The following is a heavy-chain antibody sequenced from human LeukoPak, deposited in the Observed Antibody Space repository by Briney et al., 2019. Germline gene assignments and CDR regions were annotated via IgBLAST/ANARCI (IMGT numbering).Heavy chain of an antibody. CDR3: AKGNYDFWSGIMGDAFDI. Sequence: GGSLRLSCAASGFTFSGYWMSWVRQAPGKGLEWVANIKQDGSEKYYVDSVKGRLTISRDYTNNSLYLQMNSVRAEDTAVCYCAKGNYDFWSGIMGDAFDIWGQGTMVTVSS. D-gene: IGHD3-3*01. V-gene: IGHV3-7*01. J-gene: IGHJ3*02. CDR1: GFTFSGYW. CDR2: IKQDGSEK.